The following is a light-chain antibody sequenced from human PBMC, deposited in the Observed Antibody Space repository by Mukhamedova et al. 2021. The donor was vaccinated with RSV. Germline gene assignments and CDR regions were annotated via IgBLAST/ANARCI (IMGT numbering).Light chain of an antibody. Sequence: GERATLSCRASQSVSTYLAWYQQKPGQAPRLLIYDASNRATDIPARFSGSGSGTDFTLTISSLEPEDFAVYYCQQRTNWQALTFG. V-gene: IGKV3-11*01. CDR3: QQRTNWQALT. CDR2: DAS. J-gene: IGKJ4*01. CDR1: QSVSTY.